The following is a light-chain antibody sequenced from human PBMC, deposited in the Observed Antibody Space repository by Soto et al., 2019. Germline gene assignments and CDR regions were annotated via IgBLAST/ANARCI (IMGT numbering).Light chain of an antibody. Sequence: EIVLTQSPATLSVSPVERVTLCCRASQSVSSRLAWYQQKPGQSPRLLIYGASTRATGIPARFSGSGSGTEFTLTISSLQSEDFGVYYCHQYNNLWTFGQGTKVDIK. V-gene: IGKV3-15*01. CDR3: HQYNNLWT. CDR1: QSVSSR. J-gene: IGKJ1*01. CDR2: GAS.